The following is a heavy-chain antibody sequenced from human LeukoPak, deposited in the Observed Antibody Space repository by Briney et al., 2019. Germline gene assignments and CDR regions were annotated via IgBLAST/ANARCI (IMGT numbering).Heavy chain of an antibody. J-gene: IGHJ4*02. CDR1: GYIFTSYD. V-gene: IGHV1-8*01. CDR3: ARKLSGYSSTWYPDY. Sequence: ASVKVSCKTSGYIFTSYDINWVRQATGQGLEWVGYINHKNGKTGYAQKFQGRVTMTTDTSTTTAFMELNSLRYDDTAVYYCARKLSGYSSTWYPDYWGQGTLVTVS. D-gene: IGHD6-13*01. CDR2: INHKNGKT.